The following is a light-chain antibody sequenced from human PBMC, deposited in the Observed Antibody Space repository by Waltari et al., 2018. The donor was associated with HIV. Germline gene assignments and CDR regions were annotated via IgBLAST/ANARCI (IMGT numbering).Light chain of an antibody. V-gene: IGKV1-39*01. J-gene: IGKJ1*01. Sequence: DIQMTQSPSSLSASVGDRVTISCRASQSGSSYLNWYQQKPGKAPKLLIYAASTLQSGVPSRFSGSGSGTDFTLTISSLQPEDFATYYCRQSYSTPQTFGQGTKVEIK. CDR2: AAS. CDR1: QSGSSY. CDR3: RQSYSTPQT.